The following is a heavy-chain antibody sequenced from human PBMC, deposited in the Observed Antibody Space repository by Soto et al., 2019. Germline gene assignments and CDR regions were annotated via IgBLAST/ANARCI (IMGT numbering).Heavy chain of an antibody. V-gene: IGHV1-69*01. J-gene: IGHJ4*02. CDR2: IIPTLGTP. Sequence: QVQLVQSGAEVKKPGSSVKVSCKASGGIFSNFAFNWMRQALGQGLEWMGGIIPTLGTPHYAQKFLGRVTITAAESTRTVYMEMSSLTVEDTAVYYCARVGLGAYDYWGQGTLVIVSS. CDR3: ARVGLGAYDY. D-gene: IGHD1-26*01. CDR1: GGIFSNFA.